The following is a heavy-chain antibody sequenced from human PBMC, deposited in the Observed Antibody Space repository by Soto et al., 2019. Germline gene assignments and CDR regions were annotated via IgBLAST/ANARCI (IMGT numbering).Heavy chain of an antibody. J-gene: IGHJ5*02. D-gene: IGHD6-13*01. CDR3: TRDASRDSSARGWFDP. V-gene: IGHV3-21*01. CDR1: GFTFRSFT. CDR2: ISSNSAYI. Sequence: CGVLRLSCAASGFTFRSFTMNWVRQAPGKGLEWVSTISSNSAYIYYTDALRGRFTISRDNAKNSLHLQMNSLRAEDTAVYYCTRDASRDSSARGWFDPWGPGTLVTVSS.